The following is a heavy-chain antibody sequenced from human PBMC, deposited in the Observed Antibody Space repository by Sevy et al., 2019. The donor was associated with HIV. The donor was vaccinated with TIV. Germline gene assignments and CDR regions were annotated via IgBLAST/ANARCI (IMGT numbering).Heavy chain of an antibody. CDR2: INPNSGGT. D-gene: IGHD6-25*01. CDR3: ARANSAQLSIAATKTTLRRLPDY. CDR1: GYTFTGYY. V-gene: IGHV1-2*06. Sequence: ASVKVSCKASGYTFTGYYMHWVRQAPGQGLEWMGRINPNSGGTNYAQKFQGRVTMTRDTSISTAYMELSRLRSDDTAVYYCARANSAQLSIAATKTTLRRLPDYWGQGTLVTVSS. J-gene: IGHJ4*02.